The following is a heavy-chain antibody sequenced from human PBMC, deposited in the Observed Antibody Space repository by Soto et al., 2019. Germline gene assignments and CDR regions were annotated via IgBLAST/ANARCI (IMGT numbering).Heavy chain of an antibody. CDR3: ARESEDLTSNFDY. V-gene: IGHV3-33*01. J-gene: IGHJ4*02. CDR1: GFTFNNYG. Sequence: GGSLRLSCAASGFTFNNYGMHWVRQAPGKGLEWVALIWYDGSNREYADSVKGRFTISRDNAKNSLYLEMNSLRAEDTAVYYCARESEDLTSNFDYWGQGTLVTVSS. CDR2: IWYDGSNR.